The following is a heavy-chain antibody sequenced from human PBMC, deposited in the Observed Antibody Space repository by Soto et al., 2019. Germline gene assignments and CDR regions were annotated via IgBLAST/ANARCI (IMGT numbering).Heavy chain of an antibody. Sequence: SETLSLTCTVSGGSISSSSYYWGWIRQPPGKGLEWIGSIYYSGSTYYNPSLKSRVTISVDTSKNQFSLKLSSVTAADTAVYYCARQSGSTENYWGQGTLVTVSS. CDR1: GGSISSSSYY. V-gene: IGHV4-39*01. CDR3: ARQSGSTENY. D-gene: IGHD1-26*01. CDR2: IYYSGST. J-gene: IGHJ4*02.